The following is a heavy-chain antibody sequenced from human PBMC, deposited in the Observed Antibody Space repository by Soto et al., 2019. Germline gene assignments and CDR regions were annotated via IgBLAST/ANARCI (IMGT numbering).Heavy chain of an antibody. CDR1: GFTFSSYG. V-gene: IGHV3-33*01. Sequence: PGGSLRLSCAASGFTFSSYGMHWVRQAPGKGLEWVAVIWYDGSNKYYADSVKGRFTISRDNSKNTLYLQMNSLRAEDTAVYYCARDIRQQLATNWFDPWGQGTLVTVSS. D-gene: IGHD6-13*01. CDR3: ARDIRQQLATNWFDP. CDR2: IWYDGSNK. J-gene: IGHJ5*02.